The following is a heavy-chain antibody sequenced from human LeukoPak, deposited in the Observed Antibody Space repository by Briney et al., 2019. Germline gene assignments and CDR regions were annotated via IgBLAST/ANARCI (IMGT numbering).Heavy chain of an antibody. D-gene: IGHD6-19*01. CDR1: GYTFTSYG. J-gene: IGHJ4*02. V-gene: IGHV7-4-1*02. CDR3: ARDLVAGLFDY. CDR2: INTNTGNP. Sequence: ASVKVSCKASGYTFTSYGISWVRQAPGQGLEWMGWINTNTGNPTYAQGFTGRFVFSLDTSVSTAYLQISSLKAEDTAVYYCARDLVAGLFDYWGQGTLVTVSS.